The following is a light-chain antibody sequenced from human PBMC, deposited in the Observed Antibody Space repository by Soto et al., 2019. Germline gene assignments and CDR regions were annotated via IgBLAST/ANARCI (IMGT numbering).Light chain of an antibody. V-gene: IGKV1-39*01. Sequence: DIQMTQSPSSLSASLGDRLTITCRASQGISTYLNWYQQKPGKAPKLLIYAASSLQSGVPSRFSGSGSETDFTLTISSLQPEDFATYSCQQSYSTTWTFGQGTKVDI. CDR3: QQSYSTTWT. J-gene: IGKJ1*01. CDR1: QGISTY. CDR2: AAS.